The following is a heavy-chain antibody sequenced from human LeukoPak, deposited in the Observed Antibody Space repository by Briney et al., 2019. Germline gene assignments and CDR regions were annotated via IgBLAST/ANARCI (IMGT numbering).Heavy chain of an antibody. CDR2: INQSGSS. CDR3: ARGELLWFGEDWFQH. V-gene: IGHV4-39*07. CDR1: GGYIISRSHY. J-gene: IGHJ1*01. D-gene: IGHD3-10*01. Sequence: SETLSLTCTVSGGYIISRSHYWSWIRQPPGKGLEWIGEINQSGSSDYNPSLKSRVTMSVDTSKNQFSLKLSSVTAADTAVYYCARGELLWFGEDWFQHWGQGTLVTVSS.